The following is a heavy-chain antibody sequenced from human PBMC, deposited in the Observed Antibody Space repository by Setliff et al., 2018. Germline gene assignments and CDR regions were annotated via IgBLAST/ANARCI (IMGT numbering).Heavy chain of an antibody. V-gene: IGHV3-7*03. D-gene: IGHD3-16*02. CDR2: IKQDGGEK. Sequence: PGGSLRLSCAASGFTLSDYWMAWVRQAPGKGLEWVANIKQDGGEKYYADSMKGRFTISRDNAKNSLYLQMNSLSAEDTAVHFCARRNYRTALDYWGQGTLVTVSS. CDR3: ARRNYRTALDY. J-gene: IGHJ4*02. CDR1: GFTLSDYW.